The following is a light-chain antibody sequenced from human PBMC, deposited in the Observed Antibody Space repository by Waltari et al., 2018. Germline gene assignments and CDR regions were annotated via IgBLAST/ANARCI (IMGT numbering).Light chain of an antibody. Sequence: QSALTQPASVSGTPGQSTTISCSGTTSDVGSYALVSWYQQHPGEAPKLLLCEVFKRPPDTSSRFSGAKSGSTASLTISGLQPEDEADYYCCSYAGRGTYVFGSGTKVTVL. CDR3: CSYAGRGTYV. CDR1: TSDVGSYAL. V-gene: IGLV2-23*02. J-gene: IGLJ1*01. CDR2: EVF.